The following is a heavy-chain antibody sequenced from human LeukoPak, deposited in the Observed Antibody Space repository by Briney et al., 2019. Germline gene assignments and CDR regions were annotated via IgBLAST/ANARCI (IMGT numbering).Heavy chain of an antibody. CDR3: ARLYDSSGYRTLYFDY. V-gene: IGHV4-30-2*01. D-gene: IGHD3-22*01. J-gene: IGHJ4*02. CDR1: GGSISSGGYS. Sequence: SQTLSLTCAVSGGSISSGGYSWSWIRQPPGQGLEWVGYIYHSGSTYYTPSLKSRVTISVDRSKNQFSLKLSSVTAADTAVYYCARLYDSSGYRTLYFDYWGQGTLVTVSS. CDR2: IYHSGST.